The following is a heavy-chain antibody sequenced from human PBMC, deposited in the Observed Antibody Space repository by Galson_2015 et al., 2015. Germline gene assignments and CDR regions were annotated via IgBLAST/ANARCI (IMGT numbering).Heavy chain of an antibody. CDR2: ISYDGSNK. Sequence: SLRLSCAASGFTFSSYAMHWVRQAPGKGLEWVAVISYDGSNKYYADSVKGRFTISRDNSKNTLYLQMNSLRAEDTAVYYCARGGTTVTPDYWGQGTLVTVSS. D-gene: IGHD4-17*01. V-gene: IGHV3-30*01. CDR1: GFTFSSYA. CDR3: ARGGTTVTPDY. J-gene: IGHJ4*02.